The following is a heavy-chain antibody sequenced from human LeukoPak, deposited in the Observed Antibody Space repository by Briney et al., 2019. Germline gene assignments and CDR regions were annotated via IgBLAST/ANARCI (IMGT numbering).Heavy chain of an antibody. V-gene: IGHV3-23*01. J-gene: IGHJ4*02. CDR1: GFTFSTTA. D-gene: IGHD2-15*01. Sequence: GGSLRLPCAASGFTFSTTAMSWVRQAPGKGLEWVSAISASGDATYHADSVKGRFTISRDNSKSILYLQMNSLRADDTAVYYCANHLEYCSTGSCSFFDYWGQGTLVTVSS. CDR2: ISASGDAT. CDR3: ANHLEYCSTGSCSFFDY.